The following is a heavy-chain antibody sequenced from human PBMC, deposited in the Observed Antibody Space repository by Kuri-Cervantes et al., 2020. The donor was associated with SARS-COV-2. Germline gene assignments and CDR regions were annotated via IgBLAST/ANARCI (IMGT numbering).Heavy chain of an antibody. CDR3: ARVGSTMVRGVIMRGADAFDI. J-gene: IGHJ3*02. CDR2: ISSSSSYI. D-gene: IGHD3-10*01. Sequence: GGSLRLSCAASGFTFSSYGMHWVRQAPGKGLEWVSSISSSSSYIYYADSVKGRFTISRDNAKNSLYLQMNSLRAEDTAVYYCARVGSTMVRGVIMRGADAFDIWGQGTMVTVSS. V-gene: IGHV3-21*01. CDR1: GFTFSSYG.